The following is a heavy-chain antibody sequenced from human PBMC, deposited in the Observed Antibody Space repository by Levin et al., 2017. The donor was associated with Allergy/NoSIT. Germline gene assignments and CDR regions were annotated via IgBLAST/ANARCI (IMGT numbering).Heavy chain of an antibody. J-gene: IGHJ4*02. CDR2: ISGSGGST. V-gene: IGHV3-23*01. D-gene: IGHD1-26*01. Sequence: GESLKISCAASGFTFSSYAMSWVRQAPGKGLEWVSAISGSGGSTYYADSVKGRFTISRDNSKNTLYLQMNSLRAEDTAVYYCAKVDSGSYYLEPTIDYWGQGTLVTVSS. CDR3: AKVDSGSYYLEPTIDY. CDR1: GFTFSSYA.